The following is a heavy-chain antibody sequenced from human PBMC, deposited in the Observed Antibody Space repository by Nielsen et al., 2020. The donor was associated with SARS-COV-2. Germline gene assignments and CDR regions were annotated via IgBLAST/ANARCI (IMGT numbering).Heavy chain of an antibody. D-gene: IGHD6-13*01. CDR3: AKRFRIAAAGHYYGMDV. J-gene: IGHJ6*02. CDR1: GFTFSSYA. V-gene: IGHV3-23*01. CDR2: ISGSGGST. Sequence: GESLKISCAASGFTFSSYAMSWVRQAPGKGLEWVSAISGSGGSTYYADSVKGRFTISRDNSKNTLYLQMNSLRAEDTAVYYCAKRFRIAAAGHYYGMDVWGQGTTVTVSS.